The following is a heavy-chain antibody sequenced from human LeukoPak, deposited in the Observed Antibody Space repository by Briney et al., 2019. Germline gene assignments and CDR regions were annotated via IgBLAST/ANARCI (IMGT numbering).Heavy chain of an antibody. D-gene: IGHD1-26*01. CDR3: ARARGATNRADY. CDR2: INHSGST. V-gene: IGHV4-34*01. J-gene: IGHJ4*02. CDR1: GGSFSGYY. Sequence: PSETLSLTCAVYGGSFSGYYWSWIRQPPGKGLEWIGEINHSGSTNYNPSLKSRVTISVDTSKNQFSLKLSSVTAADTAVYYCARARGATNRADYWGQGTLVTVSS.